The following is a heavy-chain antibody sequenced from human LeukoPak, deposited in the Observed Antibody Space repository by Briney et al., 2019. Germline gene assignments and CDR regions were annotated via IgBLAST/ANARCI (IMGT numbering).Heavy chain of an antibody. V-gene: IGHV4-34*01. CDR1: GESFSGYY. CDR2: INHSGST. CDR3: AGYSDHGNGMDV. J-gene: IGHJ6*02. Sequence: SETLSLTCAVYGESFSGYYWSWIRQPPGKGLEWIGEINHSGSTNYNPSLKSRVTISVDTSKNQFSLKLSSVTAADTAVYYCAGYSDHGNGMDVWGQGTTVTVSS. D-gene: IGHD4-17*01.